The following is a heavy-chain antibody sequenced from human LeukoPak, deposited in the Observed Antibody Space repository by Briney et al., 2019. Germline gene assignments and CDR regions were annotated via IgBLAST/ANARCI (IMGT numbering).Heavy chain of an antibody. Sequence: SETLSLLYTVSGASFHSCDLRWVRQPPGKGLEWIGYIYSSGSTNYNPSLKSRVTTSVQTSTNQFSLKRRSVTAADTAAYYCAGDPLPREWEQDAFDGWG. CDR3: AGDPLPREWEQDAFDG. V-gene: IGHV4-59*01. CDR1: GASFHSCD. CDR2: IYSSGST. D-gene: IGHD1-26*01. J-gene: IGHJ3*01.